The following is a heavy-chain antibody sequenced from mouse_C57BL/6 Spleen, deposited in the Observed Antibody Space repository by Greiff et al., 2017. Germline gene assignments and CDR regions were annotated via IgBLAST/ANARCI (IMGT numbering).Heavy chain of an antibody. D-gene: IGHD2-1*01. CDR1: GYTFTSYW. CDR3: ARTRVSYGPAGFDY. Sequence: QVQLQQPGAELVRPGSSVKLSCKASGYTFTSYWMHWVKQRPIQGLEWIGNIYPSDSETHYNQKFKDKATLTVDKSSSTAYMQLSSLTSEDSAVYYCARTRVSYGPAGFDYWGQGTTLTVSS. J-gene: IGHJ2*01. CDR2: IYPSDSET. V-gene: IGHV1-52*01.